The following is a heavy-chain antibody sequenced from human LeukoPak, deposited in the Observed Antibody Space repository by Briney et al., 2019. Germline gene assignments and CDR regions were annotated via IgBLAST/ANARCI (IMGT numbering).Heavy chain of an antibody. Sequence: QTGGSLRLSCAASGFTFISYAIHWVRQAPGKGLEWVAFIRYDGSNKYYADSVKGRFTISRDNSKNTLYLQMNSLRAEDTAVYYCAKGPSYYYDSSGDFDYWGQGTLVTVSS. CDR3: AKGPSYYYDSSGDFDY. CDR2: IRYDGSNK. CDR1: GFTFISYA. D-gene: IGHD3-22*01. V-gene: IGHV3-30*02. J-gene: IGHJ4*02.